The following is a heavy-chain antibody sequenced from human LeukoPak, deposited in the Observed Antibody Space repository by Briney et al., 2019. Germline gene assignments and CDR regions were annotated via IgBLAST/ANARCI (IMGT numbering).Heavy chain of an antibody. J-gene: IGHJ6*02. V-gene: IGHV3-23*01. Sequence: GGSLRLSCAASGFSFSTYAMSWVRQAPGKWLEWVSAISDSGAATYYADSVKGRFTISRDNSKNTLFLQMNSLSAEDTAIYYCAKYCTSTRCYPYFGMDVWGQGTTVTVSS. CDR1: GFSFSTYA. CDR3: AKYCTSTRCYPYFGMDV. D-gene: IGHD2-2*01. CDR2: ISDSGAAT.